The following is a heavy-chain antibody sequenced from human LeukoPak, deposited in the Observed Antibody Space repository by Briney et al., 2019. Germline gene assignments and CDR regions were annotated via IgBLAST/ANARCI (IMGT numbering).Heavy chain of an antibody. Sequence: ASVKVSCKASGYTFTNYGINWVRQAPGQGLEWMGIIYPGDSDTRYSPSFQGQVTISADKSINTAYLQWSSLKASDTAMYFCARQTTSSWYLNRAYMDVWGKGTTVTVSS. CDR3: ARQTTSSWYLNRAYMDV. CDR1: GYTFTNYG. V-gene: IGHV5-51*01. J-gene: IGHJ6*03. D-gene: IGHD6-13*01. CDR2: IYPGDSDT.